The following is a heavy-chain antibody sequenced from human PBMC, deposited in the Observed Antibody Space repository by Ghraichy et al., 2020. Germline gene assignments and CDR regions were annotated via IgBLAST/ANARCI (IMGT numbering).Heavy chain of an antibody. CDR1: GFNFTASW. CDR2: IKPDGSEN. Sequence: GGSLRLSCAASGFNFTASWMNWVRQAPGKELEWVAGIKPDGSENYHVDSVTGRFTISRDNARNSLYLQMNGLRAEDTAVYYCTRDRAFKCFDYWGQGTLVTASS. D-gene: IGHD3-10*01. J-gene: IGHJ4*02. CDR3: TRDRAFKCFDY. V-gene: IGHV3-7*03.